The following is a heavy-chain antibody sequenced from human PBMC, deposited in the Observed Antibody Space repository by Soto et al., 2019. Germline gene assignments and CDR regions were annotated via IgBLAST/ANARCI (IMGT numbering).Heavy chain of an antibody. CDR3: AHSAGTEPYYYDSSGFHAFDI. D-gene: IGHD3-22*01. Sequence: QITLKESGPTLVKPTQTLTLTCTFSGFSLSTSGVGVGWIRQPPGKALEWLALIYWDDDKRYSPSLKSRLTTTNDTSKNQVVLTMTNMDPVDTATYYCAHSAGTEPYYYDSSGFHAFDIRGQGIMVTVSS. CDR1: GFSLSTSGVG. V-gene: IGHV2-5*02. CDR2: IYWDDDK. J-gene: IGHJ3*02.